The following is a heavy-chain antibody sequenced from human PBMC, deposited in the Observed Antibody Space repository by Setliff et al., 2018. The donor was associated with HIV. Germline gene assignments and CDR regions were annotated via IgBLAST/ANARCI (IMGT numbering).Heavy chain of an antibody. J-gene: IGHJ4*02. CDR3: ARSSMAGFDY. CDR1: GGSMRSNIYY. CDR2: IHLSDT. D-gene: IGHD6-19*01. V-gene: IGHV4-39*07. Sequence: SETLSLTGSVSGGSMRSNIYYWGWIRLSPTQGLEWIGSIHLSDTYYNPSLKSRVTISVDTAKDQFSLKLTSLNAADTVVYYCARSSMAGFDYWGQGKLVTVSS.